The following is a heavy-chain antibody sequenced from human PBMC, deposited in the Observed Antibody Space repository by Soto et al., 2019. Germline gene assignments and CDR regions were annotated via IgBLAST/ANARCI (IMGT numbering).Heavy chain of an antibody. CDR2: VSFDGSNK. J-gene: IGHJ4*02. CDR3: ARDQTGITTTGGGRIDH. V-gene: IGHV3-30-3*01. Sequence: GGSLRLCCAACGFTFSTHAMHWVRQAPGKGLECVAIVSFDGSNKYYADSVKGRFTISRDNSKNTLYLQMSGLTPEDTAVYYCARDQTGITTTGGGRIDHWGQGTLVTVSS. CDR1: GFTFSTHA. D-gene: IGHD1-20*01.